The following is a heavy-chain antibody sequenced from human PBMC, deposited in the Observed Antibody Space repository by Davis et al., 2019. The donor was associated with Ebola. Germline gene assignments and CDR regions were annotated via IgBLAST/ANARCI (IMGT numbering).Heavy chain of an antibody. V-gene: IGHV1-3*01. Sequence: AASVKVSCKASGYTFTSYGISWVRQAPGQGLEWMGWINAGNGNTKYSQKFQGRVTITRDTSASTAYMELSSLRSEDTAVYYCARGWSSWYNWFDPWGQGTLVTVSS. CDR1: GYTFTSYG. CDR2: INAGNGNT. D-gene: IGHD6-13*01. CDR3: ARGWSSWYNWFDP. J-gene: IGHJ5*02.